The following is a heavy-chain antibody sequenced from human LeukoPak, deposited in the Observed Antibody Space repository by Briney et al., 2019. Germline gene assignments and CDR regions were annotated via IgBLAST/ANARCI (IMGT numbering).Heavy chain of an antibody. CDR3: ARTTYGDYVYYFDY. CDR1: GYSISSGYY. D-gene: IGHD4-17*01. J-gene: IGHJ4*02. CDR2: IYHSGST. Sequence: SETLSLTCTVSGYSISSGYYWGWIRQPPGKGLEWIGSIYHSGSTYYNPSLKSRVTISVDTSKNQFSLKLSSVTAADTAVYYCARTTYGDYVYYFDYWGQGTLVTVSS. V-gene: IGHV4-38-2*02.